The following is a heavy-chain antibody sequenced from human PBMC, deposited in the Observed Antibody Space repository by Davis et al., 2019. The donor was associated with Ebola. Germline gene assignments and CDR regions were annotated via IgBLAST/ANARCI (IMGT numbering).Heavy chain of an antibody. CDR1: AFTVSSNY. J-gene: IGHJ6*02. Sequence: GGSLRLSCAASAFTVSSNYMTWVRQAPGNALEPASVIYSGGSTYYADSVKGRFTISRDNAKNSLYLQMNSLRAEDTAVYYCARVSRRYYYYGMDVWGQGTTVTVSS. CDR2: IYSGGST. V-gene: IGHV3-53*01. CDR3: ARVSRRYYYYGMDV.